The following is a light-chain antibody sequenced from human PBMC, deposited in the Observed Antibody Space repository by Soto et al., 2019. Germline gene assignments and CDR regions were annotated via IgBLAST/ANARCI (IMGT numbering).Light chain of an antibody. CDR2: EVN. J-gene: IGLJ1*01. Sequence: QSALTQPASVSGSPGQSITISCTGTSSDVGSYNLVSWYQQHPGKAPQLMIYEVNKRPSGVSNRFSGSKSGNTASLTISGLQAEDEADYYCCSYAGSTTFVVFGTGTKVTVL. CDR3: CSYAGSTTFVV. V-gene: IGLV2-23*02. CDR1: SSDVGSYNL.